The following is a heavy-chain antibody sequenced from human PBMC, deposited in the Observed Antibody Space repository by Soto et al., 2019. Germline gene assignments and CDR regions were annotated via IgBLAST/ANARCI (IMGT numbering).Heavy chain of an antibody. CDR3: ARGLSIFGVVIPLYFDY. V-gene: IGHV1-18*04. CDR1: GYAFTGYG. Sequence: ASVKVSCKASGYAFTGYGISWVRQAPGQGLEWMGWISAYNGNTNYAQKLQGRVTMTTDTSTSTAYMELRSLRSDDTAVYYCARGLSIFGVVIPLYFDYWGQGTLVTVSS. J-gene: IGHJ4*02. D-gene: IGHD3-3*01. CDR2: ISAYNGNT.